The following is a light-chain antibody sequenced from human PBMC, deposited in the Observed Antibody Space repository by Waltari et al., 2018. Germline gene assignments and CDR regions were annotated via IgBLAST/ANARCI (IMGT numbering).Light chain of an antibody. CDR1: QSISTY. V-gene: IGKV3-11*01. CDR2: DAS. Sequence: EIVLTQSPATLSLSPGERSTLSCRASQSISTYVAWYQQKPGQAPRLLISDASNRASGIPVRFSGSGSGTDFTLTISSLEPEDFAVYYCQQRSDWPPLTFGGGTKVEIK. J-gene: IGKJ4*01. CDR3: QQRSDWPPLT.